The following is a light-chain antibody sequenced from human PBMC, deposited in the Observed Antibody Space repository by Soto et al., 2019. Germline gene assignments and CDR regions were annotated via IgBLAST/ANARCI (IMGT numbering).Light chain of an antibody. CDR2: DVN. CDR3: CSYADTFYV. CDR1: SSDVGGYNY. Sequence: QSALTQPRSVSGSPGQSVTISCTGTSSDVGGYNYVSWYQQHPGKAPKVMIYDVNKRPSGVPDRFSGSKSGNTASLTISGLQAEDEADYYCCSYADTFYVFGTGTKVTVL. V-gene: IGLV2-11*01. J-gene: IGLJ1*01.